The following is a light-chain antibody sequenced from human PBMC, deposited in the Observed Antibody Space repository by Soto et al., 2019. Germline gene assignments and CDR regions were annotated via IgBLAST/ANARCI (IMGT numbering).Light chain of an antibody. J-gene: IGLJ1*01. Sequence: QSVLTQPASVSGSPGQSITISCTGTSSDVGNYNLVSWFQQYPGKAPKLLIYEGSKRPSGVSNRFSGSKSGNTASLTISGLQAEDEADYYCCSYAGSSTYVFGNGTKVTVL. CDR1: SSDVGNYNL. CDR2: EGS. V-gene: IGLV2-23*01. CDR3: CSYAGSSTYV.